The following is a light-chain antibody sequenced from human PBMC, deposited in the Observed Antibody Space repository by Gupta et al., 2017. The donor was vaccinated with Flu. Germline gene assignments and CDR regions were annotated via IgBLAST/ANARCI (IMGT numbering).Light chain of an antibody. Sequence: SYELTQPPSLSVSPGQTARITCSGDALLKQYAYRYQQKPGQAPVLVIYNNRERPSGIPVRFSGSSSATTVTLTSSGVQAEDEDYYYCQSADISGTRFGGGTKLTVL. V-gene: IGLV3-25*02. CDR3: QSADISGTR. CDR1: ALLKQY. CDR2: NNR. J-gene: IGLJ3*02.